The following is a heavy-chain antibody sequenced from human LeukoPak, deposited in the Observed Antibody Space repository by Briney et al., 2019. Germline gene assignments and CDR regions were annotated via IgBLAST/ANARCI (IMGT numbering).Heavy chain of an antibody. CDR1: GFTFSNYV. CDR2: ISYDVSDK. D-gene: IGHD1-20*01. CDR3: AKDRGSGYNWNDVLDY. J-gene: IGHJ4*02. Sequence: GGSLRLSCAASGFTFSNYVMHWVRQAPGKGLEWVAVISYDVSDKYYVDSVKGRFTISRDTSKNTLYLQMNSLRAEDTAVYYCAKDRGSGYNWNDVLDYWGQGTLVTVSS. V-gene: IGHV3-30*18.